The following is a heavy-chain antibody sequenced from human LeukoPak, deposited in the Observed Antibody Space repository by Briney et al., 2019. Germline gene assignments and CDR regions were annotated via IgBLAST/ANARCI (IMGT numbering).Heavy chain of an antibody. CDR1: GFTFSSYW. CDR2: IKQVGSEK. Sequence: PGGSLRLSCAASGFTFSSYWMSWVRQAPGKGLEWAANIKQVGSEKYYVDSVKGRFTISRDNAKNSLYLQMNSLRAEDTAVYYCARVSQYYYYGMDVWGQGTTVTVSS. V-gene: IGHV3-7*01. CDR3: ARVSQYYYYGMDV. J-gene: IGHJ6*02.